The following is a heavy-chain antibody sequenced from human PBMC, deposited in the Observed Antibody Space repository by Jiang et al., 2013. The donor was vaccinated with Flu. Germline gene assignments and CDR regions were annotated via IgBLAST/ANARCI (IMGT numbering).Heavy chain of an antibody. CDR2: INPSGGST. CDR1: GYTFTSYY. CDR3: AREDEGRDGYNPGAFDI. V-gene: IGHV1-46*01. Sequence: KASGYTFTSYYMHWVRQAPGQGLEWIGIINPSGGSTSYAQKFQGRVTMTRDTSTSTVYMELSSLRSEDTAVYYCAREDEGRDGYNPGAFDIWGQGTMVTVSS. J-gene: IGHJ3*02. D-gene: IGHD5-24*01.